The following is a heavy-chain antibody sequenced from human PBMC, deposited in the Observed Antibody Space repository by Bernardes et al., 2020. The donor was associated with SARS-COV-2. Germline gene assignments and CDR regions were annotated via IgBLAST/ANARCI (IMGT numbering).Heavy chain of an antibody. CDR3: AKELQYANTY. D-gene: IGHD3-16*01. V-gene: IGHV3-23*01. J-gene: IGHJ4*02. Sequence: GGSLSLSCTTSGITFSSSDMAWVRQPPGQGLEWVSTISAIRNTHYSDPVRGRFIISLDEANNELYLQMNNLRADDTATYPCAKELQYANTYWGQGALVIVS. CDR1: GITFSSSD. CDR2: ISAIRNT.